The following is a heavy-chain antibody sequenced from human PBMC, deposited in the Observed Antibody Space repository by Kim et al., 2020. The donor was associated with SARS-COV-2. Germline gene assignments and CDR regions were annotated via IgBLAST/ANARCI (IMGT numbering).Heavy chain of an antibody. J-gene: IGHJ4*02. Sequence: ASVKVSCKASGYTFTAYYIHWVRQAPGQGLEWMGWITPNSGGTNYAQKFQGRVTMTRDTSISTAYMELNSLRSDDMAVYYCARGPTGVGGSGYFDYWGQGTLVTVSS. CDR2: ITPNSGGT. V-gene: IGHV1-2*02. CDR3: ARGPTGVGGSGYFDY. D-gene: IGHD3-22*01. CDR1: GYTFTAYY.